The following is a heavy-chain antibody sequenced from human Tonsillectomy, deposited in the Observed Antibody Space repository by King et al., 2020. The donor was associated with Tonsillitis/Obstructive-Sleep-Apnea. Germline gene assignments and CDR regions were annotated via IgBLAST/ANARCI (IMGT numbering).Heavy chain of an antibody. CDR1: GFTFRRYW. J-gene: IGHJ4*02. Sequence: VQLVESGGGLDQPGESLRLSCEASGFTFRRYWMNWVRQAPGIGLEWVASIKQDGSEKYYVDSVKGRFTISRDNAQNSLYLHMSSLTAEDTAVYYCARDHVHDQWGQGTLVTVSS. CDR2: IKQDGSEK. V-gene: IGHV3-7*04. CDR3: ARDHVHDQ.